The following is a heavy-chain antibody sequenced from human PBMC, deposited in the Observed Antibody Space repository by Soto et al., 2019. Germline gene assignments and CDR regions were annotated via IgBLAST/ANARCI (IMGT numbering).Heavy chain of an antibody. Sequence: QVQLVQSGAEVKKPGSSVKVSCKASGGTFSSYAISWVRQAPGQGLEWMGGIIPIFGTANYAQKFQGRVTITADESTSTAYVELSSLRSEDTAVYYCARAGIGVGATRGWYFDLWGRGTLVTVSS. CDR1: GGTFSSYA. CDR3: ARAGIGVGATRGWYFDL. CDR2: IIPIFGTA. J-gene: IGHJ2*01. V-gene: IGHV1-69*01. D-gene: IGHD1-26*01.